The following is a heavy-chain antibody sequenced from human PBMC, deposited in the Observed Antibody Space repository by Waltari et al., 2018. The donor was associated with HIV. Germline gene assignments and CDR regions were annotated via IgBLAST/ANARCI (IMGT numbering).Heavy chain of an antibody. CDR3: VRDDPGYGPIDY. V-gene: IGHV3-21*04. CDR2: IRRCNNEK. CDR1: GFELRHYS. D-gene: IGHD3-16*01. J-gene: IGHJ4*02. Sequence: LVESGGGVVKTGGSIRLTCEASGFELRHYSMNWVRQSPMRGLEWVASIRRCNNEKHDLDAVRGRFAISRDISESSVYLQMESLKEDDTATYFCVRDDPGYGPIDYWGQGTLVTV.